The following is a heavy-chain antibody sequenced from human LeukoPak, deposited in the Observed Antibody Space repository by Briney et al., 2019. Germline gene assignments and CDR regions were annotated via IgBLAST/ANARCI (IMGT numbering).Heavy chain of an antibody. Sequence: PGRSLRLSCAASGFTFDDYAMHWVRQAPGKGLEWVSGISWNSGSIGYADSVKGRFTISRDNSKNTLYLQMSSLRAEDTALYYCAKGGPPYCSGTSCYYFDYWGQGTLVTVSS. CDR3: AKGGPPYCSGTSCYYFDY. CDR1: GFTFDDYA. J-gene: IGHJ4*02. D-gene: IGHD2-2*01. CDR2: ISWNSGSI. V-gene: IGHV3-9*01.